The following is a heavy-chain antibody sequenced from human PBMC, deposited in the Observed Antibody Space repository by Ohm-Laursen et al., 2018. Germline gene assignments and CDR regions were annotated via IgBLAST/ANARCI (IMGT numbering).Heavy chain of an antibody. Sequence: GSLRLSCTASGFTFSASGMHWVRQASGKGLEWLGRIRSKANSYATAYTASVNGRFTISRDDSKNTAYLQMNSLKTEDTAVYYCTSPQRKGAAGRDYWGQGTLVTVSS. CDR2: IRSKANSYAT. J-gene: IGHJ4*02. CDR1: GFTFSASG. V-gene: IGHV3-73*01. CDR3: TSPQRKGAAGRDY. D-gene: IGHD6-13*01.